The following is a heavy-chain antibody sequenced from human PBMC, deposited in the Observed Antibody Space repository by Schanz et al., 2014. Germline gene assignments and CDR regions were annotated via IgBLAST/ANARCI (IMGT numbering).Heavy chain of an antibody. CDR2: ISNSGYTI. J-gene: IGHJ4*02. CDR1: GFTFSDYY. V-gene: IGHV3-11*01. D-gene: IGHD5-12*01. CDR3: AKNRAGGYESFLDS. Sequence: QVQLVESGGGLVKPGGSLRLSCAASGFTFSDYYMNWIRQAPGKGLEWVSYISNSGYTIYYADSVKGRFTISRDNSKNSLYLQMDSLRSEDTALYYCAKNRAGGYESFLDSWGQGTLVTVSS.